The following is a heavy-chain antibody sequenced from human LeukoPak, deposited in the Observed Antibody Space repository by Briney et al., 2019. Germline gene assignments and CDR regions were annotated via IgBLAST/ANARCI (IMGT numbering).Heavy chain of an antibody. V-gene: IGHV3-74*01. CDR1: GFTFSSHW. D-gene: IGHD5-18*01. Sequence: GGSLRLSCAASGFTFSSHWMHWVSQAPGKGLEWVSRINSDGSSISYSDSAKGRFTISRDNAKNTLYLQMNSLRAEDTAVYYCTSDTVHRAVEIDYWGQGTLVTVSS. CDR2: INSDGSSI. J-gene: IGHJ4*02. CDR3: TSDTVHRAVEIDY.